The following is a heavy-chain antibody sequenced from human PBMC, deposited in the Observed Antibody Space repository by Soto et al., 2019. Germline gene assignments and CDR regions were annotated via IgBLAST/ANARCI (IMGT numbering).Heavy chain of an antibody. Sequence: QVQLQESGPGLVKPSGTLSLTCALSGASIITDNWWSWVRQPPGKEMEWIGEIYHSGNTNFNPSVKSRVTISVDTSKNQSSRTVSSVTAADTAIYYCARASATSKLRGVVINWGQGTLVTVSS. CDR3: ARASATSKLRGVVIN. V-gene: IGHV4-4*02. CDR2: IYHSGNT. CDR1: GASIITDNW. D-gene: IGHD3-10*01. J-gene: IGHJ4*02.